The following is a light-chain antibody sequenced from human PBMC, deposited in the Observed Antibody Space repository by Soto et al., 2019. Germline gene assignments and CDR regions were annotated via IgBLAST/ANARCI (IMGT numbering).Light chain of an antibody. CDR2: KVS. Sequence: DIQMTQFPSTLSASVGDRVTITCRASQSIDSELAWYQQQPGKAPKFLIYKVSTVESGVPSRFNSSGSGKQCTLTISSLQPDDFGTYDCQQHKSYPRTFGKGTKVAIK. V-gene: IGKV1-5*03. CDR3: QQHKSYPRT. CDR1: QSIDSE. J-gene: IGKJ1*01.